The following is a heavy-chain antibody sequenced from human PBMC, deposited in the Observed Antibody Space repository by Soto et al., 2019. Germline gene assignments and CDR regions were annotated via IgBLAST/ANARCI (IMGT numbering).Heavy chain of an antibody. V-gene: IGHV3-72*01. Sequence: PGGSLRLSCEASGFTFSYHYMDWVRQSPGKGLEWIGRSRNKANNYITEYAASVTGRFTISRDDSKNSLYLQMNSLKVEDTAVYYCANYFGDKYGHWGQGTLVTVSS. D-gene: IGHD2-8*01. CDR2: SRNKANNYIT. CDR1: GFTFSYHY. CDR3: ANYFGDKYGH. J-gene: IGHJ4*02.